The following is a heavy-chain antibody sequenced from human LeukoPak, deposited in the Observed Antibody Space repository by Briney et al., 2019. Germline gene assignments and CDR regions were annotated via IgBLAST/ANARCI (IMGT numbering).Heavy chain of an antibody. V-gene: IGHV3-21*01. Sequence: PGGSLRLSCTASGFTFRNHGMNWVRQAPGKGLEWVSSISSSSSYIYYADSVKGRFTISRDNAKNSLYLQMNSLRAEDTAVYYCARELSSSSIALPSDYWGQGTLVTVSS. CDR2: ISSSSSYI. D-gene: IGHD6-6*01. J-gene: IGHJ4*02. CDR1: GFTFRNHG. CDR3: ARELSSSSIALPSDY.